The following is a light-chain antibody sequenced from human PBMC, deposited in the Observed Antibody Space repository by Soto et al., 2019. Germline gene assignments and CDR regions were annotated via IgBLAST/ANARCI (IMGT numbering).Light chain of an antibody. V-gene: IGKV1-16*02. CDR3: LQHNSYPPT. CDR2: AAS. J-gene: IGKJ4*01. CDR1: QGISNY. Sequence: DIQMTQSPSSLSASVGDRVTITCRASQGISNYLAWYQQKPGKAPKSLIYAASNLQSGVPSKFSGSRSGTEFTLTISSLQPEDFATYYCLQHNSYPPTFGEGTKVDIK.